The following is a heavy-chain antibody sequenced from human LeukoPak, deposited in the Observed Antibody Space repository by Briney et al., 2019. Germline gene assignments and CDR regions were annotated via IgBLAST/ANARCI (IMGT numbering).Heavy chain of an antibody. CDR3: TRRDYGDPYYYYYYMDV. J-gene: IGHJ6*03. CDR2: IRSKANSYAT. CDR1: GFTFSGSA. D-gene: IGHD4-17*01. Sequence: GGSLRLSCAASGFTFSGSAMHWVRQASGKGLEWVGRIRSKANSYATAYAASVKGRFTISRDDSKNTAYLQMNSLKTEDTAVYYCTRRDYGDPYYYYYYMDVWGKGTTVTVSS. V-gene: IGHV3-73*01.